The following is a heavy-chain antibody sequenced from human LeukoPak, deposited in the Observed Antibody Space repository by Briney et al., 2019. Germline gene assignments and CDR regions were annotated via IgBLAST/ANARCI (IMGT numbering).Heavy chain of an antibody. V-gene: IGHV3-23*01. CDR1: GFTFSSYS. Sequence: GGSLRLSCAASGFTFSSYSMNWVRQAPGKGLEWVSAISGSGGSTYYADSVKGRFTISRDNSKNTLYLQMNSLRAEDTAVYYCAKDKGYSSGWPFDYWGQGTLVTVSS. CDR3: AKDKGYSSGWPFDY. CDR2: ISGSGGST. D-gene: IGHD6-19*01. J-gene: IGHJ4*02.